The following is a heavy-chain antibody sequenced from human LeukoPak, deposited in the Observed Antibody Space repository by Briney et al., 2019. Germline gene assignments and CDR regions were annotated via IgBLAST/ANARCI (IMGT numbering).Heavy chain of an antibody. V-gene: IGHV3-21*01. CDR2: ISSSSSYI. CDR1: GFTFSSYS. Sequence: GGSLRLSCAASGFTFSSYSMNWVRQAPGKGLEWVSSISSSSSYIYYADSVKGRFTISRDNAKNSLYLQMNSLGAEDTAVYYCASYGSGSYAFTLWGQGTLVTVSS. D-gene: IGHD3-10*01. J-gene: IGHJ1*01. CDR3: ASYGSGSYAFTL.